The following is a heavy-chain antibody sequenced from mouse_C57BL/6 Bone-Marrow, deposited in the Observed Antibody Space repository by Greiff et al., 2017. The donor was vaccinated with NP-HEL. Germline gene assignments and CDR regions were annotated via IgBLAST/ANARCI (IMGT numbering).Heavy chain of an antibody. Sequence: EVQLVESGPGLVKPSQSLSLTCSVTGYSITSGYYWNWIRQFPGNKLEWMGYISYDGSNNYNPSLKNRISITRDTSKNQFFLKLNSVTTEDTATYYCAREDLITTVVATDWYFDVWGTGTTVTVSS. CDR3: AREDLITTVVATDWYFDV. CDR1: GYSITSGYY. V-gene: IGHV3-6*01. CDR2: ISYDGSN. J-gene: IGHJ1*03. D-gene: IGHD1-1*01.